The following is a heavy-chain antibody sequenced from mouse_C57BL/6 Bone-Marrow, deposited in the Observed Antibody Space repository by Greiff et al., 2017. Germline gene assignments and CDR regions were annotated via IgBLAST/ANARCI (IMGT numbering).Heavy chain of an antibody. V-gene: IGHV1-85*01. J-gene: IGHJ3*01. CDR3: AREGDYDYPGFAY. CDR1: GYTFTSYA. CDR2: IYPRDGST. D-gene: IGHD2-4*01. Sequence: QVQLQQSGPELVKPGASVKLSCKASGYTFTSYAINWVKQRPGQGLEWIGWIYPRDGSTKYNEKFKGKATLTVDTSSSTAYMELHSLTSEDSAVYFCAREGDYDYPGFAYWGQGTLVTVSA.